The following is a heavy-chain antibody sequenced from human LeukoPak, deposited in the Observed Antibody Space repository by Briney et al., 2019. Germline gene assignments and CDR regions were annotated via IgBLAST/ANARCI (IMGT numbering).Heavy chain of an antibody. CDR1: GYTFTSYG. J-gene: IGHJ4*02. CDR2: ISAYNGNT. V-gene: IGHV1-18*01. CDR3: AMEGALSYCSSTSCPSISY. Sequence: ASVKVSCKASGYTFTSYGISWVRQAPGQGLEWMEWISAYNGNTNYAQKLQGRVTMTTDTSTSTAYMELRSLRSDDTAVYYCAMEGALSYCSSTSCPSISYWGQGTLVTVSS. D-gene: IGHD2-2*01.